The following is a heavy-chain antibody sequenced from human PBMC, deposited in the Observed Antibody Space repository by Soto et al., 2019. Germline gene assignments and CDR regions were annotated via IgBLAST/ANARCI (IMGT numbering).Heavy chain of an antibody. Sequence: PSETLSLTCTVSGGSISSYYWSWIRQPPGKGLEWIGYIYYSGSTNYNPSLKSRVTISVDTSKNQFSLKLSSVTAADTAVYYCARVRGVTVTTSLFDYWGQGTLVTVS. V-gene: IGHV4-59*01. CDR1: GGSISSYY. J-gene: IGHJ4*02. CDR3: ARVRGVTVTTSLFDY. CDR2: IYYSGST. D-gene: IGHD4-17*01.